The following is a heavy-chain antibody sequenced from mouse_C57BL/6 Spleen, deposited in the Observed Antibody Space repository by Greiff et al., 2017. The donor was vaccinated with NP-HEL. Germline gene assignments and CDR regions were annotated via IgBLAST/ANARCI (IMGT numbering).Heavy chain of an antibody. CDR1: GYTFTSYW. D-gene: IGHD1-1*01. Sequence: QVQLQQPGAELVMPGASVKLSCKASGYTFTSYWMHWVKQRPGQGLEWIGEIDPSDSYTNYNQKFKGKSTLTVDKSSSTAYMQLSSLTSEDSAVDYCARRGYYGSSYNWYFDVWGTGTTVTVSS. J-gene: IGHJ1*03. V-gene: IGHV1-69*01. CDR3: ARRGYYGSSYNWYFDV. CDR2: IDPSDSYT.